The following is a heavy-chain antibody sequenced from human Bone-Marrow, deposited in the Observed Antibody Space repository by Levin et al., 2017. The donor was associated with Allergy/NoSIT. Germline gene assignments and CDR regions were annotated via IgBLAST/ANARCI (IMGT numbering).Heavy chain of an antibody. Sequence: GGSLRLSCTGSGYTFPYYWIGWVRQMPGEGLEWMGIIYPGDSDTKYSPSFQGRVTIPVDKSANTAYLQWTSLKASDNAMYDCAGLAGAYFQGDYWGQGTLVTVSS. J-gene: IGHJ4*02. CDR2: IYPGDSDT. D-gene: IGHD2/OR15-2a*01. CDR1: GYTFPYYW. CDR3: AGLAGAYFQGDY. V-gene: IGHV5-51*01.